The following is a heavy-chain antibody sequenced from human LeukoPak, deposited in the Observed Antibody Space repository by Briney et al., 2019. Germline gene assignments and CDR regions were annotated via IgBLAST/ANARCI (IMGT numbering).Heavy chain of an antibody. V-gene: IGHV3-21*01. Sequence: GGSLRLSCAASGFTFSTYAMNWVRQAPGGGLEGVSSIGGSSTSLYYADSLKGRFTISRDNAKNSLYLQLNSLRAEDTAVYYCARESGGDLGEAFDIWGQGTMVTVSS. CDR3: ARESGGDLGEAFDI. J-gene: IGHJ3*02. CDR2: IGGSSTSL. CDR1: GFTFSTYA. D-gene: IGHD1-26*01.